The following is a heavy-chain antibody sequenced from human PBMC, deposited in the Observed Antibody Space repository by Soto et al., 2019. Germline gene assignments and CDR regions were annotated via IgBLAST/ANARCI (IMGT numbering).Heavy chain of an antibody. V-gene: IGHV1-24*01. D-gene: IGHD3-22*01. CDR2: FDPEDGES. Sequence: QVQLVQSGAEVKKPGASVKVSCKVSGHTLTELSMYWVRQAPGKGLEWMGGFDPEDGESIYAQKSQGRVTMTEDTSTDTAYMELSSLRSEDTAVYYCATSYDSSGYYNYYNGMDVWGQGTTVTVSS. CDR1: GHTLTELS. CDR3: ATSYDSSGYYNYYNGMDV. J-gene: IGHJ6*02.